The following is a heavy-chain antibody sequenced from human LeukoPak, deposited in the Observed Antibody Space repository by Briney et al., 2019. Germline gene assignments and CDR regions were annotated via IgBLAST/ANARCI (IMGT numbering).Heavy chain of an antibody. D-gene: IGHD6-6*01. CDR3: AKAPSARSSEGFDY. CDR1: GFTFSSYS. Sequence: SGGSLRLSCSASGFTFSSYSMSWVRQAPGKGLEWVSAFGVSAGSTHYVDSVKGRFTISRDNSKSTLYLQMNSLRAEDTAVYYCAKAPSARSSEGFDYWGQGILVTVSS. V-gene: IGHV3-23*01. CDR2: FGVSAGST. J-gene: IGHJ4*02.